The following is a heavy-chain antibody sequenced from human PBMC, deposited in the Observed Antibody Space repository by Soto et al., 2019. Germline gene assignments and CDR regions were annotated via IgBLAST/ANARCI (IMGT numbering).Heavy chain of an antibody. CDR2: IIPIFGTA. Sequence: ASVKVSCKASGGTFSSYAISWVRQAPGQGLEWMGGIIPIFGTANYAQKFQGRVTITADESTSTAYMELSSLRSEDTAVYYCAQLATYYYCYGMAVWGQGTTVTVSS. D-gene: IGHD5-12*01. V-gene: IGHV1-69*13. CDR1: GGTFSSYA. CDR3: AQLATYYYCYGMAV. J-gene: IGHJ6*02.